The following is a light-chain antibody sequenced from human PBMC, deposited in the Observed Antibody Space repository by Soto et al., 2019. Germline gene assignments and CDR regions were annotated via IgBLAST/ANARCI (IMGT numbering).Light chain of an antibody. CDR1: QSVSRK. CDR3: QQYNTWTSIT. V-gene: IGKV3-15*01. Sequence: EIVMTQSPVTLSVSPGERSTLSFSSSQSVSRKLVWYQQKPGQAPRLLIYDTSTRATGIPARFSGSGSGTEFTLTISSLQSEDFAVYYCQQYNTWTSITFGQGTRLEI. J-gene: IGKJ5*01. CDR2: DTS.